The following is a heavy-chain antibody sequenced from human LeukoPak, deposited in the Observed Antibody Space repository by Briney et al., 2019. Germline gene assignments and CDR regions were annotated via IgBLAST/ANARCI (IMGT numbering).Heavy chain of an antibody. CDR1: GFTFSSYS. D-gene: IGHD5-18*01. V-gene: IGHV3-21*01. Sequence: PGGSLRLSCAASGFTFSSYSMNWVRQAPGKGLEWVSSISSSSSYIYYADSVKGRFTISRDNAKNSLYLRMNSLRAEDTAVYYCASLGYSYGFGYYFDYWGQGTLVTVSS. CDR3: ASLGYSYGFGYYFDY. J-gene: IGHJ4*02. CDR2: ISSSSSYI.